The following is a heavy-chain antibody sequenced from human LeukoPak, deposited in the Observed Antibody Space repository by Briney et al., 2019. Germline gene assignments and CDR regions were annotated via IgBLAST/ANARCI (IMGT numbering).Heavy chain of an antibody. CDR1: GGSFSGYY. J-gene: IGHJ6*03. CDR3: ARAYYPLSSYGSGTYYGHYYYMDV. D-gene: IGHD3-10*01. CDR2: INHSGST. V-gene: IGHV4-34*01. Sequence: SETLSLTCAVYGGSFSGYYWSWIRQPPGKGLEWIGEINHSGSTNYNPSLKSRVTISVDTSKNQFSLKLSSVTAADTAVYYCARAYYPLSSYGSGTYYGHYYYMDVWGKGTTVTISS.